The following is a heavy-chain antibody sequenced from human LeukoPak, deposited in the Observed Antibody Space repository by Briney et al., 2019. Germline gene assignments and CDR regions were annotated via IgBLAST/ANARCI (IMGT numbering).Heavy chain of an antibody. CDR1: GLTFSSYW. J-gene: IGHJ3*02. Sequence: GGSLRLSCAASGLTFSSYWMHWVRQVPGKGLVWVSRINSDGSSTSYVDSVKGRFTISRDNAKNTLYLQMNSLRAEDTAVYYCVRGQYCSGGNCYDTFDIWGQGTLVTVSS. D-gene: IGHD2-15*01. CDR3: VRGQYCSGGNCYDTFDI. V-gene: IGHV3-74*01. CDR2: INSDGSST.